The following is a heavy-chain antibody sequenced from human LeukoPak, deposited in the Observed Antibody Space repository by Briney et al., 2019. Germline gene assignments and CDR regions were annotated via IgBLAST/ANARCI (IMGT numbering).Heavy chain of an antibody. V-gene: IGHV3-64*01. CDR3: ALVTRPYYYYYGMDV. Sequence: GGSLRLSCAASGFTFSSYAMHWVRQAPGKGLEYVSAISSNGGSTYYANSVKGRFTISRDNSKNTLYLQMGSLRAEDTAVYYCALVTRPYYYYYGMDVWGQGTTVTVSS. J-gene: IGHJ6*02. CDR2: ISSNGGST. D-gene: IGHD1-14*01. CDR1: GFTFSSYA.